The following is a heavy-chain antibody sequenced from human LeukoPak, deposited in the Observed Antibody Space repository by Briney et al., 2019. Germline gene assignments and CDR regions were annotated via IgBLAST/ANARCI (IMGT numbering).Heavy chain of an antibody. D-gene: IGHD2-2*01. J-gene: IGHJ4*02. CDR3: ARGYCSSTSCSLVDY. CDR1: GFTFSSYW. V-gene: IGHV3-74*01. CDR2: INSGGSST. Sequence: GGSLRLSCAASGFTFSSYWMHWVRQAPGKGLVWVSRINSGGSSTSYADSVKGRFTISRDNAENTLYLQMNSLRAEDTAVYYCARGYCSSTSCSLVDYWGQGTLVTVSS.